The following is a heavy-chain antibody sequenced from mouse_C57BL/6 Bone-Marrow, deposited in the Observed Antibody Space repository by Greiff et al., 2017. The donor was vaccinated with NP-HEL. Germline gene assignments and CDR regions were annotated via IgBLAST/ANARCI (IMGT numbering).Heavy chain of an antibody. CDR3: ARDSIGFAY. V-gene: IGHV1-42*01. CDR1: GYSFTGYY. J-gene: IGHJ3*01. CDR2: SNPSTGGT. Sequence: VQLQQSGPELVKPGASVKISCKASGYSFTGYYMNWVKQSPEKSLEWIGESNPSTGGTTYNQKFKAKATLTVDKSSSTAYMQLKSLTSEDSAVYYCARDSIGFAYWGQGTLVTVSA.